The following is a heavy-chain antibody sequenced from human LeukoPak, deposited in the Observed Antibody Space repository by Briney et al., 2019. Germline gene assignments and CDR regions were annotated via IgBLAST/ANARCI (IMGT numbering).Heavy chain of an antibody. CDR2: INPNSGRT. J-gene: IGHJ4*02. CDR3: ATSRTYGAAWHHPPFDY. D-gene: IGHD4/OR15-4a*01. CDR1: GYTFISYY. V-gene: IGHV1-2*02. Sequence: ASVKVSCKASGYTFISYYMHWVRQAPGQGLEWMGIINPNSGRTNFAQSFQGRVTLTRDTSISTAYMELSRLHSDDTAVYYCATSRTYGAAWHHPPFDYWGQGTRVTVSS.